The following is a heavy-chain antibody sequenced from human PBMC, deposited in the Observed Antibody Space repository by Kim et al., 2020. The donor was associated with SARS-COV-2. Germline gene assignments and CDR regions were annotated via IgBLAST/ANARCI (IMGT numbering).Heavy chain of an antibody. J-gene: IGHJ6*02. CDR2: IKSKPDGGTT. CDR1: GFTFSNAW. V-gene: IGHV3-15*01. D-gene: IGHD5-18*01. CDR3: TTTDVDTAMVRHYYGMDV. Sequence: GGSLGLSCAASGFTFSNAWMSWVRQAPGKGLEWVGRIKSKPDGGTTDYAAPVKGRFTISRDDSKNTLYLQMNSLKTEDTAVYYCTTTDVDTAMVRHYYGMDVWGQGTTVTVSS.